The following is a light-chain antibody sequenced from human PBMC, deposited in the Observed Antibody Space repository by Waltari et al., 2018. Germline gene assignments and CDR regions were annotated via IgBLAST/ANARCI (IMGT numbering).Light chain of an antibody. V-gene: IGKV2-28*01. CDR2: LGS. CDR3: MQAFQTQRT. J-gene: IGKJ1*01. Sequence: IVMTQAPLSLLVIPGEPASISCRSSQSLLHSNGYNYLDWYLQKPGPSPQLLIYLGSSRATGVPDRFSGSGSGTDFTLIISSVEAEDVAAYSCMQAFQTQRTFGQGTKVEIK. CDR1: QSLLHSNGYNY.